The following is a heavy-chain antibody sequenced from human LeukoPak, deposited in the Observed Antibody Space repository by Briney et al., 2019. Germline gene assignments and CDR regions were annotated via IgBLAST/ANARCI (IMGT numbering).Heavy chain of an antibody. Sequence: GGSLRLSCAASGFTFSSYAMSWVRQVPGKGLEWVTSISGSGGRTYYADSVKGRLTISRDNSKNTLYLQMNSLRPEDTAVYYCAKDVYYDILTGYQAGLFDPWGQGTLVTVSS. D-gene: IGHD3-9*01. J-gene: IGHJ5*02. CDR3: AKDVYYDILTGYQAGLFDP. CDR2: ISGSGGRT. CDR1: GFTFSSYA. V-gene: IGHV3-23*01.